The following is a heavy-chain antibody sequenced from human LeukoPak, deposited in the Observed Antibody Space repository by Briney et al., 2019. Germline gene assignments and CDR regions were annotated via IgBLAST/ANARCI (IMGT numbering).Heavy chain of an antibody. CDR2: ISYDGSHK. Sequence: PGRSLRLSCAASGFTFSSYGVHWVRQAPGKGLEWVAVISYDGSHKYYADSVKGRFTISRDNSKNTLYLQMNSLRAEDTAVYYCAREYYYDSSGYYLWWGQGTLVTVSS. V-gene: IGHV3-30*03. D-gene: IGHD3-22*01. CDR1: GFTFSSYG. CDR3: AREYYYDSSGYYLW. J-gene: IGHJ4*02.